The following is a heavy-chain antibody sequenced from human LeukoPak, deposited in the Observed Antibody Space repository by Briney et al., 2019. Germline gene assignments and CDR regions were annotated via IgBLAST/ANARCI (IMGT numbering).Heavy chain of an antibody. Sequence: SETLSLTCAVYGGSFSGYYWSWIRQPPGKGLEWIGEINHSGSTNYNPSLKSRVTISVDTSKNQFSLKLSSVTAADTAVYYCARSSLRFLEWLLLPAPPDLWGRGTLVTVSS. V-gene: IGHV4-34*01. J-gene: IGHJ2*01. CDR3: ARSSLRFLEWLLLPAPPDL. D-gene: IGHD3-3*01. CDR1: GGSFSGYY. CDR2: INHSGST.